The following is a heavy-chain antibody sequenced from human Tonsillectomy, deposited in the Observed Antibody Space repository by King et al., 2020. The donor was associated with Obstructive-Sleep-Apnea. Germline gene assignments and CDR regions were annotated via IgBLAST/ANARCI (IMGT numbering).Heavy chain of an antibody. V-gene: IGHV3-9*01. CDR3: AKLRGTGITQTYFDY. Sequence: VQLVESGGGLVQPGRSLRLSCAASGFTFDDYAMHWVRQAPGKGLEWVSGISWNSGSIGYADSVKGRFTISRDNAKNSLYLQMNSLRAEDTALYYCAKLRGTGITQTYFDYWGQGTLVTVSS. D-gene: IGHD3/OR15-3a*01. CDR2: ISWNSGSI. CDR1: GFTFDDYA. J-gene: IGHJ4*02.